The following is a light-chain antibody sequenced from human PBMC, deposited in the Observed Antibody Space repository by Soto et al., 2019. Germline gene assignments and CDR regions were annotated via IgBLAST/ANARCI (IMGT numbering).Light chain of an antibody. J-gene: IGKJ5*01. CDR2: AAS. V-gene: IGKV1-27*01. Sequence: DIQMTQSPSSLSASVGDRVTITCRASQGISSYLAWYQQKLGQVPKLLISAASTLRSGVPSRFSGSGSGTDFTLTIISLQPEDVATYYCQKYSSVITFGQGTRLEIK. CDR3: QKYSSVIT. CDR1: QGISSY.